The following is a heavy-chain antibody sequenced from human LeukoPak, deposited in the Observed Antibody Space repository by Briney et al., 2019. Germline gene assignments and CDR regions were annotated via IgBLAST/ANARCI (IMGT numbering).Heavy chain of an antibody. CDR3: ARERRTSGWYDAFDM. D-gene: IGHD6-19*01. Sequence: GGSLRLSCAASGFTITSNYMSWVRQAPGKGLEWVSVIYSGGGTCYADSVKGRFTISRDNAKNTLYLQMNSLRAGDTAVYYCARERRTSGWYDAFDMRGQGTMVTVSS. CDR2: IYSGGGT. V-gene: IGHV3-66*01. CDR1: GFTITSNY. J-gene: IGHJ3*02.